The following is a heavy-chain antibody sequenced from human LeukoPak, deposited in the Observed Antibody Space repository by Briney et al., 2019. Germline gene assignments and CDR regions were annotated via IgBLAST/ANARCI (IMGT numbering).Heavy chain of an antibody. CDR3: ASRQAVTARPGGMGV. V-gene: IGHV4-31*03. CDR1: GGSISSGGYY. D-gene: IGHD2-21*02. J-gene: IGHJ6*02. Sequence: SETLSLTCTVSGGSISSGGYYWSWIRQHPGKGLEWIGYIYYSGSTYYNPSLKSRVTISVDTSKNQFSLKLSSVTAADTAVYYCASRQAVTARPGGMGVWGQGTTVTVSS. CDR2: IYYSGST.